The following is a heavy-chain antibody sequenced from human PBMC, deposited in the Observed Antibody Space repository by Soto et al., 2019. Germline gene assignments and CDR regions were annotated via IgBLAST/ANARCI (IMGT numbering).Heavy chain of an antibody. D-gene: IGHD2-2*01. CDR1: GFTFSSYA. CDR2: ISGSGGST. J-gene: IGHJ6*03. Sequence: EVQLLESGGGLVQPGGSLRLSCAASGFTFSSYAMSWVRQAPGKGLEWVSAISGSGGSTYYADSVKDRFTISRDNSKNTLYLQMNSLRAEDTAVYYCAKARKDCSSTSCYESRTGYYYYMDVWGKGTTVTVSS. V-gene: IGHV3-23*01. CDR3: AKARKDCSSTSCYESRTGYYYYMDV.